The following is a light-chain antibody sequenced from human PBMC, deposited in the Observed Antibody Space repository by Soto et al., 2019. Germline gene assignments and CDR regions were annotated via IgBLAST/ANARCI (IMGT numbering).Light chain of an antibody. V-gene: IGKV1-5*01. J-gene: IGKJ1*01. CDR2: DDS. CDR1: QSLSRW. CDR3: QQYQTLWT. Sequence: DIQMTQSPSTLSASVGDRVTITCQASQSLSRWLAWYQQKPGKAPKLLIYDDSSLESGVPSRFSGSASGTEFTLTISSLQTDDLATYYCQQYQTLWTFGQGTKVYIK.